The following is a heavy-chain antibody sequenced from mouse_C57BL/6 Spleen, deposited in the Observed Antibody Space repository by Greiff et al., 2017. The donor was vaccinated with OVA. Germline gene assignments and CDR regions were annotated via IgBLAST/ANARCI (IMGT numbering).Heavy chain of an antibody. D-gene: IGHD1-1*01. CDR1: GYAFSSSW. CDR2: IYPGDGDT. J-gene: IGHJ1*03. V-gene: IGHV1-82*01. Sequence: QVQLQQSGPELVKPGASVKISCKASGYAFSSSWMNWVKPRPGKGLEWIGRIYPGDGDTNYNGKFKGKATLTADKSSSTAYMQLSSLTSEDSAVYFCARPIYYYGSSYGYFDVWGTGTTVTVSS. CDR3: ARPIYYYGSSYGYFDV.